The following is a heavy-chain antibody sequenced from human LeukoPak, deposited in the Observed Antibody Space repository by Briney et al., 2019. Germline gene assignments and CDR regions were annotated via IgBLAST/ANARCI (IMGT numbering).Heavy chain of an antibody. CDR2: IYHSGST. CDR3: ARDPTPYYDFWSGYYTVRPYYFDY. J-gene: IGHJ4*02. Sequence: PSETLSLTCTVSGYSISSGYYWGWIRQPPGKGLEWIGSIYHSGSTYYNPPLKSRVTISVDTSKNQFSLKLSSVTAADTAVYYCARDPTPYYDFWSGYYTVRPYYFDYWGQGTLVTVTS. CDR1: GYSISSGYY. D-gene: IGHD3-3*01. V-gene: IGHV4-38-2*02.